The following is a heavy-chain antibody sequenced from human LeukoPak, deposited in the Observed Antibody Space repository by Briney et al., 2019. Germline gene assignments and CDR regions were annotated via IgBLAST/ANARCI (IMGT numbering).Heavy chain of an antibody. J-gene: IGHJ4*02. V-gene: IGHV1-69*04. D-gene: IGHD3-16*02. Sequence: SVKVSCKASGGTFSSYAISWVRQAPGQGLAWMGRIIPILGIANYAQKFQGRVTITADKSTSTAYMELSSLRSEDTAVYYCARDMYYDYVWGSYRSLPMEWGQGTLVTVSS. CDR2: IIPILGIA. CDR1: GGTFSSYA. CDR3: ARDMYYDYVWGSYRSLPME.